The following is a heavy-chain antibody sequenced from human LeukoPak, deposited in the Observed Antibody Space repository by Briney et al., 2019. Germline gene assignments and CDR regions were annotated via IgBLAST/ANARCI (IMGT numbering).Heavy chain of an antibody. V-gene: IGHV1-69*05. Sequence: ASVKVSCKASGGTFSSYAISWVRQAPGQGLEWMGGIIPIFGTANHAQKFQGRVTITTDESTSTAYMELSSLRSEDTAVYYCARALYYYDSSGYYFDYWGQGTLVTVSS. CDR2: IIPIFGTA. D-gene: IGHD3-22*01. J-gene: IGHJ4*02. CDR3: ARALYYYDSSGYYFDY. CDR1: GGTFSSYA.